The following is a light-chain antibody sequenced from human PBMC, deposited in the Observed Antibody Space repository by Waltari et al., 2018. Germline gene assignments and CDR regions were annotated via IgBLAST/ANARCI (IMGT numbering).Light chain of an antibody. J-gene: IGLJ1*01. Sequence: QPALTQPRSVSGSPGQSVTISCTGLSSDVGDYKYVSWYHQRPGKAPKLLIYDVTKRPSGVPDRCSGSRSGNTASLTISGLQADDEADYYCCSYAGSHTYVFARGTTVTVL. V-gene: IGLV2-11*01. CDR3: CSYAGSHTYV. CDR1: SSDVGDYKY. CDR2: DVT.